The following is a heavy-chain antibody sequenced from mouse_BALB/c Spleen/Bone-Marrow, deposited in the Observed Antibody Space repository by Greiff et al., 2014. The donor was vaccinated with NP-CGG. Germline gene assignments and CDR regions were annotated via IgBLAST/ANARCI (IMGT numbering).Heavy chain of an antibody. D-gene: IGHD1-1*02. CDR1: GFTFSDFY. Sequence: EVKLEESGGGLVKPGGSLKLSCAASGFTFSDFYMFWFRQTPEKRLEWVATISHGGTYTYYPNSVKGRFTISRDNAKNNLYLQMSSLKSEDTAMYYCARSGERYGAMDYWGQGTSVTVTS. V-gene: IGHV5-4*02. CDR3: ARSGERYGAMDY. CDR2: ISHGGTYT. J-gene: IGHJ4*01.